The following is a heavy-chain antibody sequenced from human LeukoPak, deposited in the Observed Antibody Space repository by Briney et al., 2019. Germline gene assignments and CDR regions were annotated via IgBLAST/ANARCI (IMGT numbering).Heavy chain of an antibody. CDR3: ARDDYDSSGYYSYFDY. D-gene: IGHD3-22*01. CDR2: IYYSGST. J-gene: IGHJ4*02. V-gene: IGHV4-59*01. CDR1: GGSISSYY. Sequence: SETLSLTCTVSGGSISSYYWSWIRQPPGKGLEWIGYIYYSGSTNYNPSLKSRVTISVDTSKNQFSLKLSSVTAADTAVYYCARDDYDSSGYYSYFDYWGQGTLVTVSS.